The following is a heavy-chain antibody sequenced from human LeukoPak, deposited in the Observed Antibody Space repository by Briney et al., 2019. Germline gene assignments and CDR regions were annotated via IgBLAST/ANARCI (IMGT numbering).Heavy chain of an antibody. CDR2: ISTSSSYI. J-gene: IGHJ4*02. D-gene: IGHD4-17*01. CDR1: GFTFSKYI. V-gene: IGHV3-21*01. CDR3: ARTDDYGDSGGSGVYSAFDY. Sequence: GGSLRLSCAASGFTFSKYIMNWVRQAPGKGLEWVSSISTSSSYIYYADSVKDRFTISRNNAKNSLYLQMNSLRAGDTAIYYCARTDDYGDSGGSGVYSAFDYWGQGTLVTVSS.